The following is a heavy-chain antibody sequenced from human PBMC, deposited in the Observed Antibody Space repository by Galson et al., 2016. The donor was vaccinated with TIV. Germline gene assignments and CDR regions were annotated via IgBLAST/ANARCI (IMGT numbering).Heavy chain of an antibody. CDR2: VYYTGGT. CDR1: GGSMRDSY. V-gene: IGHV4-59*01. Sequence: SETLSLTCTVSGGSMRDSYWSWIRQTPGKGLEWIGYVYYTGGTKYNPSLKSRVTISVDTSENQFSLRLSSVTAADTAMYYCARDIGGYDFDYWGQGTLVAVSS. CDR3: ARDIGGYDFDY. D-gene: IGHD5-12*01. J-gene: IGHJ4*02.